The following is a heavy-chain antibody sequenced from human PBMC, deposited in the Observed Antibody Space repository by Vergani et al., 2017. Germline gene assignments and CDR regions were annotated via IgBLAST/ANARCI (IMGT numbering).Heavy chain of an antibody. D-gene: IGHD2-15*01. J-gene: IGHJ6*03. V-gene: IGHV3-48*01. CDR2: ISSSSSTV. Sequence: EVQLVESGGGLVQPGGSLRLSCAASGFTFNTYTMNWVRQAPGKGLEWISYISSSSSTVYYAASVKGRFTISRDNSKNTLYLQMNSLRAEDTAVYYCARDGDIASYYYYMDVWGKGTTVTVSS. CDR3: ARDGDIASYYYYMDV. CDR1: GFTFNTYT.